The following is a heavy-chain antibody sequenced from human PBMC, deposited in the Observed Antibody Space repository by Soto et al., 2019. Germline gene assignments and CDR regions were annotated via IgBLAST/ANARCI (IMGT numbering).Heavy chain of an antibody. CDR1: GGSISSSNW. J-gene: IGHJ6*02. D-gene: IGHD6-13*01. CDR2: IYHSGST. CDR3: ARLYWQQLVRDYYYYSMDV. V-gene: IGHV4-4*02. Sequence: SETLSLTCAVSGGSISSSNWWSWVRQPPGKGLEWIGEIYHSGSTNYNPSLKSRVTKTVDKSKNQFSLKLSSVTAADTAVYYCARLYWQQLVRDYYYYSMDVWGQGTTVTVSS.